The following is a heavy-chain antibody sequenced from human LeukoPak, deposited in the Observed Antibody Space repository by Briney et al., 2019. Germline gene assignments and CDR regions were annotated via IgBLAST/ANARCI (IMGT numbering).Heavy chain of an antibody. CDR2: ISRDATR. CDR1: GFTFSAYD. D-gene: IGHD1-14*01. Sequence: GGSLRLSCAASGFTFSAYDMNWVRQAPGKGPEWVSYISRDATRLEYAESVKGRFTLSRDNDENSLHLQMNSLRADDTPVYHCAIDPDDGNRFDSWGQGSLVTVSS. CDR3: AIDPDDGNRFDS. J-gene: IGHJ4*02. V-gene: IGHV3-48*03.